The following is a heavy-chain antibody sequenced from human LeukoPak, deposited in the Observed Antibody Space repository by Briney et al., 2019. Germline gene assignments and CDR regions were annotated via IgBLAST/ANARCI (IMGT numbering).Heavy chain of an antibody. J-gene: IGHJ4*02. CDR1: GGSISSYY. CDR3: ARLSAGIHYYIDQ. CDR2: IYYSGST. Sequence: SETLSLTCTVSGGSISSYYWSWIRQPPGKGLEWIGYIYYSGSTNYNPSLKSRVTISRDTSKNHFSLKLSSATAADTAVYYCARLSAGIHYYIDQWGQGTLVTVSS. V-gene: IGHV4-59*08. D-gene: IGHD6-13*01.